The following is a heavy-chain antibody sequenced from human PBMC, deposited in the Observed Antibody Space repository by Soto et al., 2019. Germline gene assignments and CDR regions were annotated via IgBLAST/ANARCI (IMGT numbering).Heavy chain of an antibody. CDR2: IYHSGST. CDR3: ARDREYYDLWSRFYYYYGMDV. Sequence: SQTLSLTCTVSGYSIRSGYYWGWIRQPPGKGLEWIGSIYHSGSTYYNPSLKSRVTISVDTSKNQFSLKLSSVTAADTAVYYCARDREYYDLWSRFYYYYGMDVWGQGTTVTVSS. V-gene: IGHV4-38-2*02. CDR1: GYSIRSGYY. D-gene: IGHD3-3*01. J-gene: IGHJ6*02.